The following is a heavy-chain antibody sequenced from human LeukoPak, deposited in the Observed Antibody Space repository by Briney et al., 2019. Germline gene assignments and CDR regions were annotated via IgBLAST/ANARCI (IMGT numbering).Heavy chain of an antibody. CDR3: ARETYRYCTSTSCGLYYFDY. CDR1: GGSISNYQ. V-gene: IGHV4-59*01. D-gene: IGHD2-2*01. CDR2: IYYTGST. Sequence: SETLSLTCTVSGGSISNYQWSWLRQPPGKGLEGIVCIYYTGSTNYNPSLKSRVTISVDTSKNQFSLKLSSMSAADTAVYYCARETYRYCTSTSCGLYYFDYWGQGILVTVSS. J-gene: IGHJ4*02.